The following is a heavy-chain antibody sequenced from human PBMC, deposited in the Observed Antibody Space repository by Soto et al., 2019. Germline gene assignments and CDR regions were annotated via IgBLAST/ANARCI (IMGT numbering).Heavy chain of an antibody. CDR3: ARESEDLTSNFDY. Sequence: GGSLRLSCAASGFTFTRYSMNWVRQAPGKGLEWVSSTSSTTNYIYYGDSMKGRFTISRDNAKNSLYLEMNSLRAEDTAVYYCARESEDLTSNFDYWGQGTLVTVSS. CDR1: GFTFTRYS. V-gene: IGHV3-21*06. J-gene: IGHJ4*02. CDR2: TSSTTNYI.